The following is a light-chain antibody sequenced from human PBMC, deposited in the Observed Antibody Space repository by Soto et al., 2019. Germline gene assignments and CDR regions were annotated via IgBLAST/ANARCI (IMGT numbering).Light chain of an antibody. Sequence: EIVMTQSPATLSVSPGERATLSCRASQSVSSNLAWYQQKPGQAPRLLIYGASTRATGIPARFSGSGSGTEFTLTISSLQSEDFAVYYCQQYINWPPGTFGGGTKVEIK. V-gene: IGKV3-15*01. J-gene: IGKJ4*01. CDR3: QQYINWPPGT. CDR2: GAS. CDR1: QSVSSN.